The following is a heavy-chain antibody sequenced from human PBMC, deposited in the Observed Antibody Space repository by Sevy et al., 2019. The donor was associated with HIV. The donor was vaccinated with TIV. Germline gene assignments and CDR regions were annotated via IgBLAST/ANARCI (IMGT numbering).Heavy chain of an antibody. D-gene: IGHD4-17*01. J-gene: IGHJ4*02. CDR2: ISSGSSYT. Sequence: GGSLRLSCAASGFTFSDYYMTWIRQSPGKGLQWISYISSGSSYTNYADSVKGRFTISRDNAKNSLYLEIHTLRPEDMAVYYCARSRSNYADYYFDYRGQGTVVTVSS. CDR3: ARSRSNYADYYFDY. V-gene: IGHV3-11*06. CDR1: GFTFSDYY.